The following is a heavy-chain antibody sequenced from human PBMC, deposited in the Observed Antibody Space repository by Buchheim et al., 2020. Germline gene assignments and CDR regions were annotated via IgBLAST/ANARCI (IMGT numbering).Heavy chain of an antibody. CDR1: GFTFSNHG. CDR2: ISFDGTNT. D-gene: IGHD3-3*01. CDR3: VGGLLRSLEWLFVP. Sequence: QVQLVESGGGVVQPGRSLRLSCAASGFTFSNHGMYWVRQAPGKGLQWVALISFDGTNTSYADSFMGRFTVSRDNSKKTLYLQMNSLRLADTAVYYCVGGLLRSLEWLFVPWGQGT. J-gene: IGHJ5*02. V-gene: IGHV3-30*03.